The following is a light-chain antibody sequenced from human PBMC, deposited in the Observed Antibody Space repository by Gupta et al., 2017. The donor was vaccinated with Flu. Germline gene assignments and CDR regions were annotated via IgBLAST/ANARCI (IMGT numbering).Light chain of an antibody. V-gene: IGKV1-33*01. CDR2: DAS. J-gene: IGKJ2*01. Sequence: DIQMTQYSSSLSASVGDRVTITCQESQDISNYLNWHQQKPGKPPKLLIFDASTLETGVPSMFSGSGTGTDFTLTISSLQPEDFATYYCEQYDTLPPTFGPGTKLEI. CDR3: EQYDTLPPT. CDR1: QDISNY.